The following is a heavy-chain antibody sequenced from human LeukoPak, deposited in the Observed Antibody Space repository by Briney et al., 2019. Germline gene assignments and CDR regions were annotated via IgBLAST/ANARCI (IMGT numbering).Heavy chain of an antibody. J-gene: IGHJ4*02. V-gene: IGHV1-46*01. CDR3: ARDPKDDTSGYYYFDH. Sequence: ASVKVSCKASGYAFTSYYIHWVRQAPGQGLEWMGIINPSGGKTIYAQKFQGRVTMTRDMSTSTVYMEVSSLRSEDTAVYYCARDPKDDTSGYYYFDHWGQGTLVTVSS. CDR1: GYAFTSYY. D-gene: IGHD3-22*01. CDR2: INPSGGKT.